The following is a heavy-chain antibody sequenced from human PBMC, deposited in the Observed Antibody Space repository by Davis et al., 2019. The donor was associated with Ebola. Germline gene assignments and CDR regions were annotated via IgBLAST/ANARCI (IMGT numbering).Heavy chain of an antibody. CDR2: IIPILGIA. J-gene: IGHJ4*02. CDR3: ARDPTHYYGDNDFDY. D-gene: IGHD4-17*01. Sequence: AASVKVSCKASGGTFSSYAISWVRQAPGQGLEWMGRIIPILGIANYAQKFQGRVTITADKSTSTAYMELSSLRSEDTAVYYCARDPTHYYGDNDFDYWGQGTLVTVSS. CDR1: GGTFSSYA. V-gene: IGHV1-69*04.